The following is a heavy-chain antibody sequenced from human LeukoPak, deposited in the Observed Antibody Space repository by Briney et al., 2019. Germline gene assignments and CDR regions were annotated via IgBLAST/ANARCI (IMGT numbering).Heavy chain of an antibody. CDR3: AKVAVAGIDSDY. V-gene: IGHV3-30*18. Sequence: PGRSPRLSCAASGFTFSSYGMHWVRQAPGKGLEWVAVISYDGSNKYYADSVKGRFTISRDNSKNTLYLQMNSLRAEDTAVYYCAKVAVAGIDSDYWGQGTLVTVSS. D-gene: IGHD6-19*01. CDR1: GFTFSSYG. CDR2: ISYDGSNK. J-gene: IGHJ4*02.